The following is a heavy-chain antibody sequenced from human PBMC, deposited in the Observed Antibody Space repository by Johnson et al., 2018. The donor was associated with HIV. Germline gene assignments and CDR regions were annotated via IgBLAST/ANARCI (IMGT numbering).Heavy chain of an antibody. D-gene: IGHD6-13*01. V-gene: IGHV3-11*01. CDR2: ISSSGSTI. CDR3: ARPNRPQYRSTFDI. J-gene: IGHJ3*02. Sequence: QVQLVESGGGWVKPGGSLSLSCAASGFTFSDSYMNWIRQAPGKGLEWVSYISSSGSTIYYADSVKGRFTISRDNAKNSLYLQMSSLRAEDTAIYYCARPNRPQYRSTFDIWGQGTKVTVSS. CDR1: GFTFSDSY.